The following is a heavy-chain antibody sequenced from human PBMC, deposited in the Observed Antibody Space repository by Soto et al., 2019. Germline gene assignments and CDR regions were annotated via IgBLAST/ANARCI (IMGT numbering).Heavy chain of an antibody. V-gene: IGHV4-39*01. CDR1: GGSISSSSYY. D-gene: IGHD2-15*01. Sequence: QLQLQESGPGLVKPSETLSLTCTVSGGSISSSSYYWGWIRQPPGKGLEWIGSIYYSGSTYYNPSLKSRVTISEDSSRNPCAPNRSSVSAADTAVYYGVSPPHGYNGGGYPRFDYWGQGTLVTFSS. J-gene: IGHJ4*02. CDR2: IYYSGST. CDR3: VSPPHGYNGGGYPRFDY.